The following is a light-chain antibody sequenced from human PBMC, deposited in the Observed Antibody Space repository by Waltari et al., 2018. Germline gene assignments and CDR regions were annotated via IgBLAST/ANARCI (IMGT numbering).Light chain of an antibody. V-gene: IGLV3-10*01. CDR1: ALPQKY. CDR3: YSPDGSDNHAPWV. CDR2: EDT. Sequence: SYELTQPPSVSVSPGQTARITCSGDALPQKYAYWYQQKSGQAPVLVLYEDTKRPSGIPVRFSGSSSGTWVTLIISGAQVEDEADYYCYSPDGSDNHAPWVYGGGTKLTVL. J-gene: IGLJ3*02.